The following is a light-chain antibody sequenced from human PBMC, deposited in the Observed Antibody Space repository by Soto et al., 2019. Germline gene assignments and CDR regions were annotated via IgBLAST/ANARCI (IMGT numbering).Light chain of an antibody. Sequence: QSALTQPPSASGSPGQSVTISCTGTSSDVGGYNYVSWYQQYPGKAPKLMIYEVSKRPSGVPDRFSGSKSGKTASLTVSGLQAEDEADYYCSSSAGSNIGVFGGGTKLTVL. J-gene: IGLJ3*02. CDR3: SSSAGSNIGV. CDR2: EVS. V-gene: IGLV2-8*01. CDR1: SSDVGGYNY.